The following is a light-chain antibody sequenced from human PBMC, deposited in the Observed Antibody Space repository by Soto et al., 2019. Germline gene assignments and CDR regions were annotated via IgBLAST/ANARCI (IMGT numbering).Light chain of an antibody. CDR3: SSYRSGSILV. CDR2: DVN. J-gene: IGLJ2*01. V-gene: IGLV2-14*01. CDR1: SSDIGGYNY. Sequence: QSALTQPASVSGSHGQSITISCTGTSSDIGGYNYVSWYQQHPGKAPKLMIYDVNNRPSGISNRFSGSKSGNTASLTISGLQAEDEAEYYCSSYRSGSILVFGGRTKLTVL.